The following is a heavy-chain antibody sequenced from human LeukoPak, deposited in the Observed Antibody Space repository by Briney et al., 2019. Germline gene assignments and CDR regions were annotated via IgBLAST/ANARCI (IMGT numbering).Heavy chain of an antibody. D-gene: IGHD3-3*01. CDR3: ARVGYYDFWSGLIPHTYYMDV. J-gene: IGHJ6*03. CDR2: ISSSSTYI. Sequence: TGGSLRLSCAASGFTFSSYSMNWVRQAPGKGLEWVSSISSSSTYIYYADSVKGRFTISRDNAKNSLYLQMNTLRAEDTAVYYCARVGYYDFWSGLIPHTYYMDVWGKGTTVTVSS. V-gene: IGHV3-21*01. CDR1: GFTFSSYS.